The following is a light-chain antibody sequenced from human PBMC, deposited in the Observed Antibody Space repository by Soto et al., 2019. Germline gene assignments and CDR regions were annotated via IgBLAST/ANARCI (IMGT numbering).Light chain of an antibody. Sequence: EIILTQSPGTLSFSPLEIATLSCSASQSFSSRYLAWYQQKPGQAPRLLIYGASRRATGAPDRFSGSGSGTDFTLTISRLEREDFAVYFCQQFGSSFINFGQGTRLEIK. CDR3: QQFGSSFIN. CDR1: QSFSSRY. CDR2: GAS. J-gene: IGKJ5*01. V-gene: IGKV3-20*01.